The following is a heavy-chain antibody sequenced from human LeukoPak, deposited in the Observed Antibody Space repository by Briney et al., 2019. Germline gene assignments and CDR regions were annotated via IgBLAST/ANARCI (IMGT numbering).Heavy chain of an antibody. CDR2: IYYSGIT. CDR3: ARDVWFGAGRTFDY. D-gene: IGHD3-10*01. V-gene: IGHV4-59*12. CDR1: GGSISNYY. J-gene: IGHJ4*02. Sequence: PSETLSLTCTVSGGSISNYYWSWIRQPPGKGLEWIGYIYYSGITNYNPSLKSRVTISVDTSKNQFSLKLSSVTAADTAVYYCARDVWFGAGRTFDYWGQGTLVTVSS.